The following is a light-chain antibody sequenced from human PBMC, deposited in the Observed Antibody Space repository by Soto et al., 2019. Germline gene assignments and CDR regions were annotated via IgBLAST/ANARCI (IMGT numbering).Light chain of an antibody. CDR1: SSNMGTNT. J-gene: IGLJ2*01. CDR3: AAWDGSLNHIL. CDR2: SDN. V-gene: IGLV1-44*01. Sequence: QSVLTQPPSASGTPGQRVTISGSGSSSNMGTNTVNWYQQLPRAAPKLLIYSDNQRPSGVPDRFSGSKSGTSASLAITGLQSEDDADYYCAAWDGSLNHILFGGGTKVTVL.